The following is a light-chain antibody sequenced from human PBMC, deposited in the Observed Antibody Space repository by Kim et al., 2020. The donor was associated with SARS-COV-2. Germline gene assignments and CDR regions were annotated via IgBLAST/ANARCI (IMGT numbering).Light chain of an antibody. CDR2: RNN. CDR3: AAWDGRLSGSV. J-gene: IGLJ2*01. Sequence: QSVLSQSPSASGTPGQRVTISCSGSSSNIESNYVYWYQQFPGTAPELLIYRNNQRPSGVPDRFSGSKSGISASLVISGLRSEDEADYYCAAWDGRLSGSVFGGGTKLTVL. CDR1: SSNIESNY. V-gene: IGLV1-47*01.